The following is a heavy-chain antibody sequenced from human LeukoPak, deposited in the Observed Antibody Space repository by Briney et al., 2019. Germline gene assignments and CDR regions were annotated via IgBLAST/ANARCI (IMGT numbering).Heavy chain of an antibody. CDR2: IDRSTGT. V-gene: IGHV1-2*02. D-gene: IGHD3-10*01. J-gene: IGHJ5*02. CDR1: GYTFSDYY. Sequence: GASVKVSCKASGYTFSDYYMHRVRQAPGQGLEWMGWIDRSTGTKYAQKFQGRVTMTRDTSIGTAYMELNRLTSDDTAVYFCAREYSQSYTPLSPWGQGTLVTVSS. CDR3: AREYSQSYTPLSP.